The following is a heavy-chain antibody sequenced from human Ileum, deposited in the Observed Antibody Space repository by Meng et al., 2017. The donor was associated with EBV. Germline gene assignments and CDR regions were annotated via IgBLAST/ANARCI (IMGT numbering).Heavy chain of an antibody. Sequence: HLVQAGAVLTKAGASVKLSCKASGYTFTRYPIHWVRQAPGQRPEWMGWINTDNGETEFSQKFQGRVTITRDTSATTAYMELISLRSEDTAVYYCASRPGFNIGPFDFWGQGTLVTVSS. CDR1: GYTFTRYP. CDR2: INTDNGET. D-gene: IGHD3/OR15-3a*01. J-gene: IGHJ4*02. CDR3: ASRPGFNIGPFDF. V-gene: IGHV1-3*04.